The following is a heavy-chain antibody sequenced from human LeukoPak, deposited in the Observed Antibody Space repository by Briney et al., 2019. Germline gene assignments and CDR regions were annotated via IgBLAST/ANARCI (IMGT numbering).Heavy chain of an antibody. CDR1: GFTFSTYG. CDR2: IRYDGSNK. V-gene: IGHV3-30*02. Sequence: PGGSLRLSCAASGFTFSTYGMHWVRQAPGKGLEWVAFIRYDGSNKYYADSVKGRFTISRDNSKNTLFLQMNSLRVEDTAVYYCAKEDRLEYGVNSGGNFWGQGTLVTVSS. J-gene: IGHJ4*02. D-gene: IGHD4-23*01. CDR3: AKEDRLEYGVNSGGNF.